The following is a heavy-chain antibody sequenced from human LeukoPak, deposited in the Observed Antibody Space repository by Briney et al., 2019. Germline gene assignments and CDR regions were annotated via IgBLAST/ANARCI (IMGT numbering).Heavy chain of an antibody. V-gene: IGHV3-33*01. CDR1: GFTFSSYG. CDR3: ARDHSSSPFDY. CDR2: IWYDGSNK. Sequence: GGSLRLSCAASGFTFSSYGMHWVRQAPGKGLEWVAVIWYDGSNKYYADSVKGRFTISRDNSKNTLYLQMNSLRAEDTAVYYSARDHSSSPFDYWGQGTLVTVSS. J-gene: IGHJ4*02. D-gene: IGHD6-6*01.